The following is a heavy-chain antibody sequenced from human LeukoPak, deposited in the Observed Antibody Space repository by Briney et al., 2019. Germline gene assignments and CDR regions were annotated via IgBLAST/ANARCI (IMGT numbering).Heavy chain of an antibody. V-gene: IGHV3-30*04. D-gene: IGHD6-19*01. CDR3: ARSGSGLGAFDI. CDR1: GFTFSSYA. Sequence: GGSLRLSCAASGFTFSSYAMHWVRQAPGKGLEWVAVISYDGSNKYYADSVKGRFTISGDNSKNTLYLQMNSLRAEDTAVHYCARSGSGLGAFDIWGQGTMVTVSS. CDR2: ISYDGSNK. J-gene: IGHJ3*02.